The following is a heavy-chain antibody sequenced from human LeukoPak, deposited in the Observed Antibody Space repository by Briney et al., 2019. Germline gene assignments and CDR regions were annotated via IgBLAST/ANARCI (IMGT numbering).Heavy chain of an antibody. Sequence: GGSLRLSCAASGFTFSRNSMNWVRQAPGRGLEWVSSISSSSSYIYYADSVKGRFTISRDNAKNSLYLQMNSLRAEDTAVYYCARDLAAAGTGWGQGTLVTVSS. CDR1: GFTFSRNS. CDR2: ISSSSSYI. CDR3: ARDLAAAGTG. J-gene: IGHJ4*02. V-gene: IGHV3-21*01. D-gene: IGHD6-13*01.